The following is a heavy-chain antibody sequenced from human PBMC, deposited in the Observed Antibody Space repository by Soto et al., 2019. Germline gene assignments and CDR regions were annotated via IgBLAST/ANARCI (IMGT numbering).Heavy chain of an antibody. J-gene: IGHJ4*02. CDR1: GGSISSGDYY. Sequence: SETLSLTCTVSGGSISSGDYYWSWIRQPPGKGLEWIGYIYYSGSTYYNPSLKSRVTISVDTSKNQFSLKLSSVTAADTAVYYCASLDQYCSGDSCYSYYFDYWGQGTLVTVSS. V-gene: IGHV4-30-4*01. CDR3: ASLDQYCSGDSCYSYYFDY. CDR2: IYYSGST. D-gene: IGHD2-15*01.